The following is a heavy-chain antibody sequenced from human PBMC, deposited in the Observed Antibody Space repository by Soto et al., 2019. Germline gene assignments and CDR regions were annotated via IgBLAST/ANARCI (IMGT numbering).Heavy chain of an antibody. V-gene: IGHV3-21*01. CDR1: GFTFSSYS. J-gene: IGHJ6*02. CDR3: ARDKAEGSTRYFDWNYYYYGMDV. D-gene: IGHD3-9*01. Sequence: EVQLVESGGGLVKPGGSLRLSCAASGFTFSSYSMNWVRQAPGKGLEWVSSISSSSSYIYYADSVKGRFTISRDNAKNSLYLQMNSLRAEDTAVYYCARDKAEGSTRYFDWNYYYYGMDVWGQGTTVTVSS. CDR2: ISSSSSYI.